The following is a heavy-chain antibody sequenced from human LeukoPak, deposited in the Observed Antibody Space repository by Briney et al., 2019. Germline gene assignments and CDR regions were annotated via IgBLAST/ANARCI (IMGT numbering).Heavy chain of an antibody. V-gene: IGHV4-34*01. J-gene: IGHJ5*02. CDR3: ARGARITMIVKDNWFDP. D-gene: IGHD3-22*01. CDR1: GASIRSYY. CDR2: INHSGST. Sequence: PSETLSLTCTVSGASIRSYYWSWIRQAPGKGLEWIGEINHSGSTNYNPSLKSQVTISVDTSKNQFSLKLSSVTAADTAVYYCARGARITMIVKDNWFDPWGQGTLVTVSS.